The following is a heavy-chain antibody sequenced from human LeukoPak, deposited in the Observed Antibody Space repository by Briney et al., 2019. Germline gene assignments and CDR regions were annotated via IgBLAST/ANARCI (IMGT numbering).Heavy chain of an antibody. V-gene: IGHV3-33*01. CDR2: IWYDGSKR. CDR3: AREDSSVWNANY. D-gene: IGHD6-19*01. CDR1: GFTFSGHG. Sequence: PEWSLRLSCVASGFTFSGHGMHWVRQAPGEGLEWVALIWYDGSKRYYADSVKGRFTISRDDSKNTLYLQMNNLGAEDTAVYYCAREDSSVWNANYWGLGTLVTVSS. J-gene: IGHJ4*02.